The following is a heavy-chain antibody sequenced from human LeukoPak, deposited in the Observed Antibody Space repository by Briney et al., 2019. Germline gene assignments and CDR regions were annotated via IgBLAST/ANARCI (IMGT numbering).Heavy chain of an antibody. V-gene: IGHV3-23*01. D-gene: IGHD2-2*02. CDR1: GFTFSGYA. CDR2: ISGSGGST. J-gene: IGHJ4*02. Sequence: GGSLRLSCAASGFTFSGYAMSWVRQAPGKGLEWVSAISGSGGSTYYADSVKGRFTISRDNSKNTLYLQMNSLRAEDTAVYYCAKEMIVVVPAAIYPFDYWGQGTLVTVSS. CDR3: AKEMIVVVPAAIYPFDY.